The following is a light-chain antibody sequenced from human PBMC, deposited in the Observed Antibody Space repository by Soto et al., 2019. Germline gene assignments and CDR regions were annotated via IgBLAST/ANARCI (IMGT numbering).Light chain of an antibody. CDR3: QQYNSYAWA. CDR1: QSISSW. Sequence: IELTQSPCTLSASVGDRLALTCLASQSISSWLAWYQQKPGKAPKLLIYKASSLESGVPSRFSGSGSGTEFTLTISSLQPDDFATYYCQQYNSYAWAFGQGTKVDI. V-gene: IGKV1-5*03. J-gene: IGKJ1*01. CDR2: KAS.